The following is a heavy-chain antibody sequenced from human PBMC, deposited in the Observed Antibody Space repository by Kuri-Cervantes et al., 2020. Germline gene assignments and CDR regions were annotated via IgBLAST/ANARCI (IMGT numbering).Heavy chain of an antibody. J-gene: IGHJ4*02. CDR3: ASGRAEWLVPAMVRKRRNY. CDR2: IYYSGST. Sequence: SETLSLTCTVSGGSISSSSYYWGWIRQPPGKGLEWIGSIYYSGSTYYNPSLKSRVTISVDTSKNQFSLKLSSVTAADTAVYYCASGRAEWLVPAMVRKRRNYRGQGTLVTVSS. V-gene: IGHV4-39*01. D-gene: IGHD6-19*01. CDR1: GGSISSSSYY.